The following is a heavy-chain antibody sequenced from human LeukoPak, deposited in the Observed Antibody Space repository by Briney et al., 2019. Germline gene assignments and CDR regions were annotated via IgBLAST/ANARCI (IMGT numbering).Heavy chain of an antibody. Sequence: SETLSLTCTVSGDSMSGGSYQWSWIRQPAGKGLEWIGRIYFSGNANYNPSLKSRVTISIDTSKNQFSLKLTSVTAADTAVYYCARILYGSGVGAPRVDYWGQGSLVTVSS. J-gene: IGHJ4*02. V-gene: IGHV4-61*02. CDR1: GDSMSGGSYQ. D-gene: IGHD3-10*01. CDR3: ARILYGSGVGAPRVDY. CDR2: IYFSGNA.